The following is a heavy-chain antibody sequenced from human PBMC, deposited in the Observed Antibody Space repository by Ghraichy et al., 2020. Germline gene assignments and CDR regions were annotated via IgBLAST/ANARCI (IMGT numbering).Heavy chain of an antibody. V-gene: IGHV3-33*08. CDR1: GFTFSSYG. D-gene: IGHD5-24*01. Sequence: GSLRLSCAASGFTFSSYGMHWVRQAPGKGLEWVAVIWYDGSNKYYADSVKGRFTISRDNSKNTLYLQMNSLRAEDTAVYYCARERRDGYNDQLDYWGQGTLVTVSS. CDR3: ARERRDGYNDQLDY. CDR2: IWYDGSNK. J-gene: IGHJ4*02.